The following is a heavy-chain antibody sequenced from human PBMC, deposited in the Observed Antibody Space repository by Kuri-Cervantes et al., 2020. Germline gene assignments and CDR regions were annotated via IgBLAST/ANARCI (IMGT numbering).Heavy chain of an antibody. V-gene: IGHV3-23*01. D-gene: IGHD4-11*01. CDR3: ARDVALGDYSNYVGWFDP. CDR2: IIGGGGVT. J-gene: IGHJ5*02. Sequence: GESLKISCVTSGFTFTSYPMTWVRQAPGKGLEWVSTIIGGGGVTEYADSVKGRFTISRDNSKKTVSLQINSLRAEDTAVYYCARDVALGDYSNYVGWFDPWGQGTLVTVSS. CDR1: GFTFTSYP.